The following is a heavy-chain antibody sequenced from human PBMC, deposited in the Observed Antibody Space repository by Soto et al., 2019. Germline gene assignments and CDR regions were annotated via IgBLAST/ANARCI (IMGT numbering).Heavy chain of an antibody. Sequence: AGGSLRLSCAASGFTFSSYWMHWVRQAPGKGLVWVSRINSDGSSTSYADSVKGRFTISRDNAKNTLYLQMNSLRAEDTAVYYCAREPALYSNYINWFDPWGQGTLVTVSS. CDR1: GFTFSSYW. J-gene: IGHJ5*02. CDR2: INSDGSST. V-gene: IGHV3-74*01. D-gene: IGHD4-4*01. CDR3: AREPALYSNYINWFDP.